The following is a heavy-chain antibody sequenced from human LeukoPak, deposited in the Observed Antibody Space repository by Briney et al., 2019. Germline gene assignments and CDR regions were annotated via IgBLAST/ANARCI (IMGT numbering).Heavy chain of an antibody. Sequence: GRSLRLSCAASGFTFSSYSMNWVRQAPGKGLEWVSYISSSSSTIYYADSVKGRFTISRDNAKNSLYLQMNSLRAEDTAVYYCARWVAAAAGDYWGQGTLVTVAS. J-gene: IGHJ4*02. D-gene: IGHD6-13*01. V-gene: IGHV3-48*01. CDR2: ISSSSSTI. CDR1: GFTFSSYS. CDR3: ARWVAAAAGDY.